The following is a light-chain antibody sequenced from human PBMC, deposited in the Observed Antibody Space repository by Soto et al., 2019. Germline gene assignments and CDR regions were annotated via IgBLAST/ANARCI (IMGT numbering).Light chain of an antibody. Sequence: QSVLTQPASVSGSPGQSITISCTGTSSDVGGYNYVSWYQQHPGKGPKLMIYEVSNRPSGVSNRFSGSKPGNTATLTISGLQAEGEADYYCSSYTSTTTRVFGPGTKVTVL. V-gene: IGLV2-14*03. CDR1: SSDVGGYNY. CDR3: SSYTSTTTRV. J-gene: IGLJ1*01. CDR2: EVS.